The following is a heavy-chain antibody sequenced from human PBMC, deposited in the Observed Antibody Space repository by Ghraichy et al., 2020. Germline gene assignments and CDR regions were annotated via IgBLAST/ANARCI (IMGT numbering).Heavy chain of an antibody. CDR3: ARGTNLEWLLSYMDV. V-gene: IGHV4-4*02. CDR2: IYHSGST. J-gene: IGHJ6*03. Sequence: SETLSLTCAVSGGSISSSNWWSWVRQPPGKGLEWIGEIYHSGSTNYNPSLKSRVTISVDKSKNQFSLKLSSVTAADTAVYYCARGTNLEWLLSYMDVWGKGTTVTVSS. CDR1: GGSISSSNW. D-gene: IGHD3-3*01.